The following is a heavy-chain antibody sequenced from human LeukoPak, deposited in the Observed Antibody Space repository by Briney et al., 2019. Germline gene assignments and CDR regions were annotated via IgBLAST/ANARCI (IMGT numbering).Heavy chain of an antibody. CDR3: ARAYYYDSSGYYQYYFDY. Sequence: GASVKVSCKASGYTFTSYYMHWVRQAPGQGLEWMGIINPSGGSTSYAQKFQGRVTMTRDMSTSTVYMELSSLRSEDTAVYYCARAYYYDSSGYYQYYFDYWGQGTPVTVSS. J-gene: IGHJ4*02. CDR2: INPSGGST. CDR1: GYTFTSYY. D-gene: IGHD3-22*01. V-gene: IGHV1-46*01.